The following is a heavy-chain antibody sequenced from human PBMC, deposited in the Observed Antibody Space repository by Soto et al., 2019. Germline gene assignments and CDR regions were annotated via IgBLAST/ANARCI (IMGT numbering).Heavy chain of an antibody. V-gene: IGHV1-69*06. CDR3: AREGRGKKAGYNGLVSLGY. CDR2: IIPIFNST. J-gene: IGHJ4*02. Sequence: QVQLEQSGAEMQKPGSSLKVSCKVSGSRFSNYVISWVRQAPGHGLEWLGRIIPIFNSTKYAQSFQGRVTITADKSTSTASLELSSLRSDDTAVYYCAREGRGKKAGYNGLVSLGYWGQGTLVTVSS. D-gene: IGHD2-2*02. CDR1: GSRFSNYV.